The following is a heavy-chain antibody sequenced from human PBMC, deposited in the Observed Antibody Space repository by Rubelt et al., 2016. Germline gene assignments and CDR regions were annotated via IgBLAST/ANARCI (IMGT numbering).Heavy chain of an antibody. CDR3: ARWSDDAFDI. V-gene: IGHV3-7*01. CDR1: GFTFSSYW. J-gene: IGHJ3*02. Sequence: EVQLVESGGGLVQPGGSLRLSCAASGFTFSSYWMTWVRQAPGKGLEWVANIRQDASEKFYVDSVKGRFAISRDNAQNSLYLQVNGLRAEDTAVYYCARWSDDAFDIWGQGTMVTVSS. CDR2: IRQDASEK.